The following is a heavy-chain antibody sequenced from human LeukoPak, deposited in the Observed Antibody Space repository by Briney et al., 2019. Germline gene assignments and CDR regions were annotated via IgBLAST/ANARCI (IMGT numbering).Heavy chain of an antibody. CDR3: ARVRYDILTGYLYYGMDV. D-gene: IGHD3-9*01. CDR2: ISAYNGNT. J-gene: IGHJ6*02. Sequence: ASVKVSCKASGYTFTSYGISWVRQAPGQGLEWMGWISAYNGNTNYAQKLQGRVAMTTDASTSTAYMELRGLRSDDTAVYYCARVRYDILTGYLYYGMDVWGQGTTVTVSS. CDR1: GYTFTSYG. V-gene: IGHV1-18*01.